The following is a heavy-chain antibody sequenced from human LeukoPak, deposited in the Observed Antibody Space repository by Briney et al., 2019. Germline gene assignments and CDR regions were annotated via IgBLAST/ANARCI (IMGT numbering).Heavy chain of an antibody. D-gene: IGHD2-15*01. CDR1: GFTFSSYT. CDR3: ARGGRGPGDYFDL. V-gene: IGHV3-30*04. CDR2: ISYDGSNK. J-gene: IGHJ2*01. Sequence: PGGSLRLSCAASGFTFSSYTMHWVRQAPGKGLDRVAVISYDGSNKYYADSVKGRFTISRANSKNMLYLQMNSLRAEDTAVYYCARGGRGPGDYFDLWGRGTLVTVSS.